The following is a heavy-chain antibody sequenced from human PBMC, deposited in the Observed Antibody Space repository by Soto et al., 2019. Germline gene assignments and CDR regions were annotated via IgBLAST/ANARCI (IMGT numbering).Heavy chain of an antibody. CDR3: ARDRGIAAAGIEAGDLPPENYYYYYGMDV. D-gene: IGHD6-13*01. CDR2: IYYSGST. V-gene: IGHV4-31*03. CDR1: GGSISSGGYY. Sequence: SETLSLTCTVSGGSISSGGYYWSWIRQHPGKGLEWIGYIYYSGSTYYNPSLKSRVTISVDTSKNQFSLKLSSVTAADTAVYYCARDRGIAAAGIEAGDLPPENYYYYYGMDVWGQGTTVTVSS. J-gene: IGHJ6*02.